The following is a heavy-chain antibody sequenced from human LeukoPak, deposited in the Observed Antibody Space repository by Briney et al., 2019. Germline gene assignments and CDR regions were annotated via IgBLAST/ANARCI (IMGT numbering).Heavy chain of an antibody. Sequence: GGSLRLSCAASGFTFSTYGMHWVRQAPGKGLEWVAVISFDGSNKYHADSLKGRFTISRDNSKNTLYLQMNSLRAEDTAVYYCAKGSSSYYDILTGYYSPYYFDYWGQGTLVTVSS. D-gene: IGHD3-9*01. CDR1: GFTFSTYG. J-gene: IGHJ4*02. CDR2: ISFDGSNK. V-gene: IGHV3-30*18. CDR3: AKGSSSYYDILTGYYSPYYFDY.